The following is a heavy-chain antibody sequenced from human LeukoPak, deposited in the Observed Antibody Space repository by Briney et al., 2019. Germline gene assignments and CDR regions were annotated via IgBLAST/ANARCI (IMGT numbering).Heavy chain of an antibody. CDR3: ARDRGYCSSTSCRYYYYGMDV. J-gene: IGHJ6*02. D-gene: IGHD2-2*01. V-gene: IGHV3-30-3*01. CDR1: GFTFSSYA. CDR2: ISCDGSNK. Sequence: GGSLRLSCAASGFTFSSYAMHWVRQAPGKGLEWVAVISCDGSNKYYADSVKGRFTISRDNSKNTLYLQMNSLRAEDTAVYYCARDRGYCSSTSCRYYYYGMDVWGQGTTVTVSS.